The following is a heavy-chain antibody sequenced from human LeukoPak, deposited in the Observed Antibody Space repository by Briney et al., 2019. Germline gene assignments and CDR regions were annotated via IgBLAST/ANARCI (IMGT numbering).Heavy chain of an antibody. CDR3: ARDRRHYYDSSGYHAFDY. D-gene: IGHD3-22*01. Sequence: ASVKVPCKASGYTFTGYYMHWVRQAPGQGLEWMGWINPNSGGTNYAQKFQGRVTMTRDTSISTAYMELSRLRSDDTAVYYCARDRRHYYDSSGYHAFDYWGQGTLVTVSS. CDR1: GYTFTGYY. CDR2: INPNSGGT. J-gene: IGHJ4*02. V-gene: IGHV1-2*02.